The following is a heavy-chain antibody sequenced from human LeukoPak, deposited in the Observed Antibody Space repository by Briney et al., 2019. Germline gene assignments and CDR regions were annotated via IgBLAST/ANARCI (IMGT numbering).Heavy chain of an antibody. CDR1: GYTLTELS. J-gene: IGHJ3*02. D-gene: IGHD5-12*01. CDR3: ATYVDIVATTNTRSFDI. V-gene: IGHV1-24*01. CDR2: FDPEDGET. Sequence: ASVKVSCKVSGYTLTELSMHWVRQAPGKGLEWMGGFDPEDGETIYAQKFQGRVTMTEDTSTDTAYMELSSLRSEDTAVYYCATYVDIVATTNTRSFDIWGQGTMATVSS.